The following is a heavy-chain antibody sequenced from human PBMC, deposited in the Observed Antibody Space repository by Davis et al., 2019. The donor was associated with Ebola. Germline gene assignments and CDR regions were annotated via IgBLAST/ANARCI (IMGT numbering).Heavy chain of an antibody. CDR1: GFTFSSYA. Sequence: GESLKISCAASGFTFSSYAMSWVRQAPGKGLEWVSAISGSGGNTYYADSVKGRFTISRDNSKNTLYLQMNSLRAEDTAVYYCAKDQPYYDSSGYYSFDYWGQGTLVTVSP. V-gene: IGHV3-23*01. J-gene: IGHJ4*02. CDR2: ISGSGGNT. D-gene: IGHD3-22*01. CDR3: AKDQPYYDSSGYYSFDY.